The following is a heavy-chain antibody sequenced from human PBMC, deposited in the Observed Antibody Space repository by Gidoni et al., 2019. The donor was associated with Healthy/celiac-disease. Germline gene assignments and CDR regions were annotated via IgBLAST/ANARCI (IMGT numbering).Heavy chain of an antibody. D-gene: IGHD3-3*01. CDR1: GGSFSGYY. CDR3: RAWYYDFWSGYYTGGDY. Sequence: QVQLQQWGAGLLKPSETLSLTCAVYGGSFSGYYWSWIRQPPGQGLEWIGEINHSGSTNYNPSLKSRVTISVDTSKNQFSLKLSSVTAADTAVYYCRAWYYDFWSGYYTGGDYWGQGTLVTVSS. J-gene: IGHJ4*02. V-gene: IGHV4-34*01. CDR2: INHSGST.